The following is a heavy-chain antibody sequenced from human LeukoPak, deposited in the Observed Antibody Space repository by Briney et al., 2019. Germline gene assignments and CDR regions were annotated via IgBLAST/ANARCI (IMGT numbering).Heavy chain of an antibody. CDR3: ARDRRFLEWTQTPDAFDI. CDR2: ISSSGSTI. Sequence: GGSLRLSCAASGFTFSDYYMSWIRQAPGKGLGWVSYISSSGSTIYYADSVKGRFTISRDNAKNSLYLQMNSLRAEDTAVYYCARDRRFLEWTQTPDAFDIWGQGTMVTVSS. V-gene: IGHV3-11*01. D-gene: IGHD3-3*01. CDR1: GFTFSDYY. J-gene: IGHJ3*02.